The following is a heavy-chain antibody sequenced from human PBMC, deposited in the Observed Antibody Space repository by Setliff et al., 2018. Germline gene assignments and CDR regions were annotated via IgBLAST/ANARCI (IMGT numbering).Heavy chain of an antibody. CDR3: ARYGGGHFWFFGL. J-gene: IGHJ2*01. Sequence: PSETLSLTCTVYGGSFSDYYWGRVRQPPGKGLEWIGEINHSGSTNYIPSLKSRVTISLDTSKQQFSLNLISVTAADTAVYYCARYGGGHFWFFGLWGRGTLVTVSS. CDR1: GGSFSDYY. V-gene: IGHV4-34*01. D-gene: IGHD2-15*01. CDR2: INHSGST.